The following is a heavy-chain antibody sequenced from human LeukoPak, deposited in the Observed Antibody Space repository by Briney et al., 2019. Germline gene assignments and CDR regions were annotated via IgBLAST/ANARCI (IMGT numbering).Heavy chain of an antibody. D-gene: IGHD5-24*01. CDR2: IIPIFATA. J-gene: IGHJ4*02. CDR3: ARAGRWLHGPYYFDY. CDR1: GGTFSSHA. V-gene: IGHV1-69*05. Sequence: GSSVKGSCKASGGTFSSHAISWVRQDPGQGLEWIARIIPIFATANYAQKFQGRVTITTDESTSTAYMELSSLRSEHTAVYYCARAGRWLHGPYYFDYWGPGNPGHRLL.